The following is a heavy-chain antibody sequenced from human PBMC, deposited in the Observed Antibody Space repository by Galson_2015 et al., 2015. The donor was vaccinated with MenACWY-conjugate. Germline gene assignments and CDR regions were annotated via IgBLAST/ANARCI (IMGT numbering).Heavy chain of an antibody. J-gene: IGHJ5*02. D-gene: IGHD2-2*01. CDR3: AREPRFCSSTRCSFGWFDP. CDR2: IIPFLGIA. V-gene: IGHV1-69*04. Sequence: SVKVSCKASGGAFSNYAISWVRQAPGQGLKWMGRIIPFLGIANYAETFQGRVTITAEKSTSTVYMEVTGLTSDDTAVYYCAREPRFCSSTRCSFGWFDPWGQGTLVTVSS. CDR1: GGAFSNYA.